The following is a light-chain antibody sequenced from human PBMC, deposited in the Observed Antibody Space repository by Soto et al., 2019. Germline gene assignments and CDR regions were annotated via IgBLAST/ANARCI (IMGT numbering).Light chain of an antibody. CDR3: HQSYSTFTWT. J-gene: IGKJ1*01. V-gene: IGKV1-39*01. Sequence: DIPLTQSPSSLSASVGERVTITCRASQSISSYLNWYHQRPGKAPSLLIYEASRLQGGVPSRFSGRGSGTEFTLTISGLQSEDFGTYYCHQSYSTFTWTFGQGTKVEIK. CDR2: EAS. CDR1: QSISSY.